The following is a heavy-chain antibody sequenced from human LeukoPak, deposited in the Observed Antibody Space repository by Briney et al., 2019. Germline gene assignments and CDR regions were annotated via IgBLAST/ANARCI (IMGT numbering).Heavy chain of an antibody. CDR2: IRIQTNNYAT. J-gene: IGHJ4*02. CDR3: ARVTALYGDQFDY. CDR1: GFTFSGSE. V-gene: IGHV3-73*01. D-gene: IGHD4-17*01. Sequence: GGSLRLSCAASGFTFSGSEIHWVRQPSGKGLEWVGRIRIQTNNYATTYTASVKGRFTISRDDSRNTAYLQMNSLRAEDTAVYYCARVTALYGDQFDYWGQGTLVTVPS.